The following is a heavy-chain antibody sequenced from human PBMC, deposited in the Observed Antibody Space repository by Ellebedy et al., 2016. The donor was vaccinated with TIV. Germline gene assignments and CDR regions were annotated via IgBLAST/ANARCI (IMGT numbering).Heavy chain of an antibody. CDR3: AREEFGEPIYNFFDP. V-gene: IGHV1-18*01. Sequence: ASVKVSCXASGYTFSNYGISWVRQAPGQGLEWMGWISTRNGDTIYAQKLRGRVTMTTDTSTSTAYMELTDLRSEDTAVYYCAREEFGEPIYNFFDPWGQGTLVTVSS. J-gene: IGHJ5*02. CDR1: GYTFSNYG. CDR2: ISTRNGDT. D-gene: IGHD1-14*01.